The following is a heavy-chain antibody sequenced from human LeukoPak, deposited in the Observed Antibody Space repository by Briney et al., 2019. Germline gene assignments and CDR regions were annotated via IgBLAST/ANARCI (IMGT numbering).Heavy chain of an antibody. V-gene: IGHV1-8*01. J-gene: IGHJ6*03. Sequence: ASVKVSCKASGYTFTSYDINWVRQATGQGLEWMGWMNPNSGNTGYAQKFQGRVTMTRNTSISTAYMELSSLRSEDTAVYYCARARAGKGAYYYYYMDVWGKGTTVIISS. CDR1: GYTFTSYD. CDR2: MNPNSGNT. CDR3: ARARAGKGAYYYYYMDV. D-gene: IGHD6-13*01.